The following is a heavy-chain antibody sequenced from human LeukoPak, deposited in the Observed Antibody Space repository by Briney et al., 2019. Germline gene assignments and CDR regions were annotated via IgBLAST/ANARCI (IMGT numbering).Heavy chain of an antibody. CDR2: ILYDGSNK. CDR3: AKGWGIPIFGVVTN. Sequence: GGSLRLSCAASGFTFSSYGMHWVRQAPGKGLEWVAVILYDGSNKYYADSVEGRFTISRDNSKNTLYLVMSSLRAEDTAVYYCAKGWGIPIFGVVTNWGEGTLVTVSS. CDR1: GFTFSSYG. D-gene: IGHD3-3*01. V-gene: IGHV3-30*18. J-gene: IGHJ4*02.